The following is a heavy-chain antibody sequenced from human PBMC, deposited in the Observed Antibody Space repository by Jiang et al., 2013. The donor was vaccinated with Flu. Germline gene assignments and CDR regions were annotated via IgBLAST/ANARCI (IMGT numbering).Heavy chain of an antibody. D-gene: IGHD5-18*01. J-gene: IGHJ3*02. CDR2: IYYSGST. V-gene: IGHV4-4*02. CDR1: GGSISSSNW. Sequence: KPSGTLSLTCAVSGGSISSSNWWSWVRQPPGKGLEWIGYIYYSGSTYYNPSLKSRVTISVDTSKNQFSLKLSSVTAADTAVYYCASQSRGATALFDIWGQGTMVTVSS. CDR3: ASQSRGATALFDI.